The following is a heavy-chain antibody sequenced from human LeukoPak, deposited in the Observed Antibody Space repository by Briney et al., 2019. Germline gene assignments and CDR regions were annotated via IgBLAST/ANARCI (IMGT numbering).Heavy chain of an antibody. CDR2: IYHSGST. CDR3: ARNRSMTTTPGFDH. CDR1: AYSLIGGDY. D-gene: IGHD4-11*01. J-gene: IGHJ4*02. Sequence: SDTLSLPFAVSAYSLIGGDYSGWVWQSPGKGLEWIGSIYHSGSTHYNPSLKSRITISVDTSKNQFSLMLNSVTAADTAVYYCARNRSMTTTPGFDHWGQGTLVTVSS. V-gene: IGHV4-38-2*01.